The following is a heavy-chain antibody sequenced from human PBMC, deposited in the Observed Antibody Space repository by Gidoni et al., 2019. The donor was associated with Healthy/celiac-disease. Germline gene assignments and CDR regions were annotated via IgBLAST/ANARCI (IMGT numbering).Heavy chain of an antibody. CDR2: ISWNSGSI. J-gene: IGHJ4*02. V-gene: IGHV3-9*01. Sequence: EVQLVESGGGLVQPGRSLRLSCAASGFTFDDYAMHWVRQAPGKGLEWVSGISWNSGSIGYADSVKGRFTISRDNAKNSLYLQMNSLRAEDTALYYCAKMVRIGSGGSWFDYWGQGTLVTVSS. D-gene: IGHD2-15*01. CDR1: GFTFDDYA. CDR3: AKMVRIGSGGSWFDY.